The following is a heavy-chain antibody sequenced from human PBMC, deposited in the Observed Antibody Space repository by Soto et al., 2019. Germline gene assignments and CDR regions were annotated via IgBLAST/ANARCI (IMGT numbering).Heavy chain of an antibody. CDR1: GFTFSNYG. J-gene: IGHJ4*02. V-gene: IGHV3-33*01. D-gene: IGHD5-12*01. Sequence: QVQLVESGGGVVQPGRSLRLSCAASGFTFSNYGMHWVRQAPGKGLEWLTIIWYDGKTKYYADSVKGRFTISRDNSKNTLYLQMDSVRDTDTAVYYCARHKSGYNDYWGQGTLVTVSS. CDR2: IWYDGKTK. CDR3: ARHKSGYNDY.